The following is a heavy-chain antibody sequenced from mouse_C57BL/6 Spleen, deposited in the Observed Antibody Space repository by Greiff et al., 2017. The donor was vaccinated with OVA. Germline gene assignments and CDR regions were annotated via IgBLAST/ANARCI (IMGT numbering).Heavy chain of an antibody. J-gene: IGHJ2*01. D-gene: IGHD1-1*01. CDR1: GFTFTDYY. V-gene: IGHV7-3*01. CDR2: IRNKANGYTT. CDR3: ARYEPGSSLFDY. Sequence: EVQVVESGGGLVQPGGSLSLSCAASGFTFTDYYMSWVRQPPGKALEWLGFIRNKANGYTTEYSASVKGRFTISRDNSQSILYLQMNALRAEDSATYYCARYEPGSSLFDYWGQGTTLTVSS.